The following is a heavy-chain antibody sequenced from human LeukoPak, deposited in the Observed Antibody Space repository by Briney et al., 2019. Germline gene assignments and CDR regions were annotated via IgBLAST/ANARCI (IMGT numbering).Heavy chain of an antibody. Sequence: GASVKVSCEASGYTFTSYYMHWVRQAPGQGLEWMGIISPSGGSTSYAQKFQGRVTMTRDTSTSTVYMELSSLRSDDTAVYYCARLMVRGVSPCGMDVWGQGTTVTVSS. CDR1: GYTFTSYY. V-gene: IGHV1-46*01. D-gene: IGHD3-10*01. J-gene: IGHJ6*02. CDR2: ISPSGGST. CDR3: ARLMVRGVSPCGMDV.